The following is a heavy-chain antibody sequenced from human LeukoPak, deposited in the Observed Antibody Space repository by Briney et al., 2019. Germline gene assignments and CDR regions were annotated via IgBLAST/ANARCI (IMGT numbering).Heavy chain of an antibody. CDR1: GGSISSYY. V-gene: IGHV4-59*01. CDR2: IYYSGST. D-gene: IGHD6-6*01. CDR3: AKGGPFSTSSQKYFDP. Sequence: SETLSLTCTVSGGSISSYYWSWIRQPPGKGLEWIGYIYYSGSTNYNPSLKSRVTISVDTSENQFSLKLSSVTAADTAVFYCAKGGPFSTSSQKYFDPWGQGSLVIVS. J-gene: IGHJ5*02.